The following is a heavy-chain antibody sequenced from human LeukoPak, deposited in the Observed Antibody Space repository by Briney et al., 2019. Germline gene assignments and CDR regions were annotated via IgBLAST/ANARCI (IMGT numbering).Heavy chain of an antibody. Sequence: SETLSLTCTVSGGSIRSSSCYWGWIRQPPGKGLEWIGSIYFSGSTYYNPSLKSRLTISVDTSKNQFSLKLSSVTDTAVYYCAKTTQVLPAEYWGQGTLVTVSS. V-gene: IGHV4-39*01. CDR3: AKTTQVLPAEY. J-gene: IGHJ4*02. CDR1: GGSIRSSSCY. D-gene: IGHD2/OR15-2a*01. CDR2: IYFSGST.